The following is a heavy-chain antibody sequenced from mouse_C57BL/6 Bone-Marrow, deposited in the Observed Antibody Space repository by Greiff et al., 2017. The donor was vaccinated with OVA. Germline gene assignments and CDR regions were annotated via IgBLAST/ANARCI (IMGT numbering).Heavy chain of an antibody. V-gene: IGHV5-6*01. Sequence: EVQVVESGGDLVKPGGSLKLSCAASGFTFSSYGMSWVRQTPDKRLEWVATISSGGSYTYYPDSVKGRFTISRDNAKNTLYLQMSSLKSEDTAMYYCARQLRYFDVWGTETTVTVSS. J-gene: IGHJ1*03. CDR3: ARQLRYFDV. CDR2: ISSGGSYT. CDR1: GFTFSSYG.